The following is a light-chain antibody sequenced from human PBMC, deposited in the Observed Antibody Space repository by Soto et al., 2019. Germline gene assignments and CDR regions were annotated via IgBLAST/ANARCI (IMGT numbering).Light chain of an antibody. CDR1: RSLLDSDDVHTY. CDR3: MQRLEFPLT. J-gene: IGKJ4*01. V-gene: IGKV2-40*01. CDR2: TLS. Sequence: DIVMTQAPVSLSVTPGEPASISCSSSRSLLDSDDVHTYVDWYLQKPGQSPQLLIYTLSYRASGVPPRFSGSGSDTDFTLKISRVEAGDVGVYYCMQRLEFPLTFGGGTKVEIK.